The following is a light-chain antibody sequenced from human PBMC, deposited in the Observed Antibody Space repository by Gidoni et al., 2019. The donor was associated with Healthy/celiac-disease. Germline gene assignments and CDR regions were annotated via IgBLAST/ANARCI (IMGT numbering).Light chain of an antibody. CDR3: QQSYSTPLGT. J-gene: IGKJ1*01. CDR1: QSRSRY. V-gene: IGKV1-39*01. Sequence: DIQMTQAPSSLSASVGERVTINCRASQSRSRYLNWYQQKPGKAPQLLIYASFSLQSWVPSRFSGRGSGTDFTLTICRLHPEDFATYYFQQSYSTPLGTFGQGTKVEIK. CDR2: ASF.